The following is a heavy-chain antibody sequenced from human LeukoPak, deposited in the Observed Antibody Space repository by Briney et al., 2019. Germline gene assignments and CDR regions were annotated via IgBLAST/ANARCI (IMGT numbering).Heavy chain of an antibody. D-gene: IGHD1-26*01. CDR2: ISSSGSTR. CDR3: ASRIVGTPDYFDY. V-gene: IGHV3-48*03. J-gene: IGHJ4*02. Sequence: PGGSLRLSCAASGFTFSSYEMNWVRQAPGKGLEWVSYISSSGSTRYYADSVKGRFTISRDNAKNSLYLQMNSLRVEDTAVYYCASRIVGTPDYFDYWGQGTLVTVSS. CDR1: GFTFSSYE.